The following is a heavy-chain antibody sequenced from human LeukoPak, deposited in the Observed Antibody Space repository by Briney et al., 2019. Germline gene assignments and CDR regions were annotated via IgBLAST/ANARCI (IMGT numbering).Heavy chain of an antibody. CDR2: IKQDGSEK. V-gene: IGHV3-7*01. J-gene: IGHJ4*02. D-gene: IGHD6-13*01. Sequence: GGSLRLSCAASGFTFSSYWMSWVRQAPGKGLEWVANIKQDGSEKYYVDSVKGRFTISRDNAKNSLYLQMNSLRAEDTAVYYCAKDGTSSWYGEFDYWGQGTLVTVSS. CDR1: GFTFSSYW. CDR3: AKDGTSSWYGEFDY.